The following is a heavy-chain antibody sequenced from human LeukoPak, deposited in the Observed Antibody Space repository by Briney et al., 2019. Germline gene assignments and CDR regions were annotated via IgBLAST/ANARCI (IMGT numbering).Heavy chain of an antibody. J-gene: IGHJ4*02. CDR3: ARGPPKDIVVVPAATPLDY. CDR1: GFTCSDYY. Sequence: GGPLRLCGAASGFTCSDYYMSWIRQAPGKGLEGVSYISSSSSYTNYADSVKGRFTISRDNAKNSLYLQMNSLRAEDTAVYYCARGPPKDIVVVPAATPLDYWGQGTLVTVSS. V-gene: IGHV3-11*05. CDR2: ISSSSSYT. D-gene: IGHD2-2*01.